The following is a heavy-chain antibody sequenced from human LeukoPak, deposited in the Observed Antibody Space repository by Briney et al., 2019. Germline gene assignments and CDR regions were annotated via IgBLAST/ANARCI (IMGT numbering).Heavy chain of an antibody. CDR2: ISSSSYI. D-gene: IGHD3-10*01. CDR1: GFTLSSYS. J-gene: IGHJ5*02. CDR3: AKENHLWFGESNWFDP. V-gene: IGHV3-21*04. Sequence: KPGGSLRLSCAASGFTLSSYSMNWVRQAPGKGLEWVSSISSSSYIYYADSVKGRFTISRDNAKNSLYLQMNSLRAEDTAVYYCAKENHLWFGESNWFDPWGQETLVTVSS.